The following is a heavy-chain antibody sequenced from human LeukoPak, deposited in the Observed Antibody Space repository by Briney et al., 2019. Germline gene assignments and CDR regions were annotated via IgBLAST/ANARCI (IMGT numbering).Heavy chain of an antibody. CDR1: GYSFTSYW. J-gene: IGHJ5*02. CDR3: ARQGGLSKYDILNWFDP. CDR2: IYPGDSDT. Sequence: GESLKISCKGSGYSFTSYWIGWVRQMPGKGLEWMGIIYPGDSDTRYNPSFQGQVTISADKSISTAYLQWSSLKASDTAMYYCARQGGLSKYDILNWFDPWGQGTLVTVSS. D-gene: IGHD3-9*01. V-gene: IGHV5-51*01.